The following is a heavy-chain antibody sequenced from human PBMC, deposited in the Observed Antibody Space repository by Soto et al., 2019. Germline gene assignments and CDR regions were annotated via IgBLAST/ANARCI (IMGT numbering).Heavy chain of an antibody. CDR3: AKGGSATLITTAGTDNRFDP. CDR1: GFTFDDYA. V-gene: IGHV3-9*01. CDR2: ISWNGGHI. J-gene: IGHJ5*02. D-gene: IGHD6-13*01. Sequence: EVQLVESGGGLVQPGRSLRLSCAAAGFTFDDYAMYWVRQAPGRGLEWVSAISWNGGHIAYADSVKGRFTISRDNAKSFLYLQRNSLRVEDAALYYCAKGGSATLITTAGTDNRFDPWGQGTLVTVSS.